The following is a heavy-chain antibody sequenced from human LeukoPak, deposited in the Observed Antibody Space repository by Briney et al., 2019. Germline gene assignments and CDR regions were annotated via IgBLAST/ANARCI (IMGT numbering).Heavy chain of an antibody. CDR2: IYPRDGST. CDR3: ARDQEGFDY. J-gene: IGHJ4*02. Sequence: ASVKVSFKASGYTFTNNYLHWVRQAPRQGLEWMGMIYPRDGSTSYAQNFQGRVTVTRDTSTTTVHMELRGLRSEDTAVYYCARDQEGFDYWGQGTVVTVSS. V-gene: IGHV1-46*01. CDR1: GYTFTNNY.